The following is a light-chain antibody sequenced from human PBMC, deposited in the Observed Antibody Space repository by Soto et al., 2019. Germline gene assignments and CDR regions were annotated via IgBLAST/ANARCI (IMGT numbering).Light chain of an antibody. CDR2: RYN. V-gene: IGLV1-47*01. CDR3: AAWDDSLSAL. J-gene: IGLJ2*01. Sequence: QLVLTQPPSASGTPGQRVTISCSGSSSNIGGNYVYWYQQLPGTAPKLLIYRYNQRPSGVPDRFSGSKSGTSASLAISGLRSEDEADYYCAAWDDSLSALFGGGTKLTVL. CDR1: SSNIGGNY.